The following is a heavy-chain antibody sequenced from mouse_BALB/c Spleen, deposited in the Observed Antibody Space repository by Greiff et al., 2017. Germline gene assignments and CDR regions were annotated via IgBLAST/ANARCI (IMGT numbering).Heavy chain of an antibody. CDR1: GFSLTGYG. Sequence: VKLVESGPGLVAPSQSLSITCTVSGFSLTGYGVNWVRQPPGKGLEWLGMIWGDGSTDYNSALKSRLSISKDNSKSQVFLKMNSLQTDDTARYYCARSLYYRYGEGYFDVWGAGTTVTVSS. CDR3: ARSLYYRYGEGYFDV. J-gene: IGHJ1*01. D-gene: IGHD2-14*01. V-gene: IGHV2-6-7*01. CDR2: IWGDGST.